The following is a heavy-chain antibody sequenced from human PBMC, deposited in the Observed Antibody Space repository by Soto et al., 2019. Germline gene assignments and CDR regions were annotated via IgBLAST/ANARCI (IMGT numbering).Heavy chain of an antibody. Sequence: ASVKVSCKASGYTFTSYAMHCVRQAPGQRLEWMGWINAGNGNTKYSQKFQGRVTITRDTSASTAYMELSSLRSEDTAVYYCARDRGKMGVARSGLDPWGQGTLVTVSS. CDR3: ARDRGKMGVARSGLDP. CDR1: GYTFTSYA. D-gene: IGHD3-10*01. V-gene: IGHV1-3*01. J-gene: IGHJ5*02. CDR2: INAGNGNT.